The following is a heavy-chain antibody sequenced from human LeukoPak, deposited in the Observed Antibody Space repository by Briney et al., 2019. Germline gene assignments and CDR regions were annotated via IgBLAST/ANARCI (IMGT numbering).Heavy chain of an antibody. J-gene: IGHJ6*02. D-gene: IGHD3-3*01. CDR1: GYTFTSYD. CDR2: MNPNSGNT. CDR3: ARVTRRSYWSGPYYYYGMDV. Sequence: ASVKVSCKASGYTFTSYDINWVRQATGQGLEWMGWMNPNSGNTGYAQKFQGRVTMTRNTSISTAYMELSSLRSEDTAVYYCARVTRRSYWSGPYYYYGMDVWGQGTTVTVSS. V-gene: IGHV1-8*01.